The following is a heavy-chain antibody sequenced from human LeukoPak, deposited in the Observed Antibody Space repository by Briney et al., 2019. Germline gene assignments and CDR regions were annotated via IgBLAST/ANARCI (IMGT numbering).Heavy chain of an antibody. J-gene: IGHJ4*02. CDR1: GFTFSSYG. CDR2: ISYDGTNK. D-gene: IGHD6-19*01. CDR3: AKESVAGSSDY. V-gene: IGHV3-30*18. Sequence: GGSLRLSCAASGFTFSSYGMHWVRQAPGKGLEWVAVISYDGTNKYYADSLKGRCTISRDNSRSTLYLQMNSLRPEDTAVYYCAKESVAGSSDYWGQGTLVTVSS.